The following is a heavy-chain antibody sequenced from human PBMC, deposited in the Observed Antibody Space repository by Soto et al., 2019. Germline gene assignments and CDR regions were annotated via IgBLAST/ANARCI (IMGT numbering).Heavy chain of an antibody. D-gene: IGHD3-22*01. CDR3: ALRSMAVVPEY. Sequence: QVQLQESGPVLVKPSETLSLTCAVSGDSISSYYCMWIRQPPGKGLESIGYLYYGRSANYNPSLKRRXTXSXXTSTNQCPRTLSSMTAADTAVYYCALRSMAVVPEYWGQGTLVTVSS. J-gene: IGHJ4*02. CDR2: LYYGRSA. V-gene: IGHV4-59*01. CDR1: GDSISSYY.